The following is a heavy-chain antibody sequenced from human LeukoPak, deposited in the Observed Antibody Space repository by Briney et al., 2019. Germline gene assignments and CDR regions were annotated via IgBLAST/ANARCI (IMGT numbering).Heavy chain of an antibody. CDR1: GGSFSGYY. Sequence: SETLSLTCAVYGGSFSGYYWSWIRQPPGKGLEWIGEINHSGSTNYDPSLKSRVTISVDTSKNQFSLKLSSVTAADTAVYYCARGNVDYGGNPLGWSYWGQGTLVTVSS. V-gene: IGHV4-34*01. CDR2: INHSGST. J-gene: IGHJ4*02. D-gene: IGHD4-23*01. CDR3: ARGNVDYGGNPLGWSY.